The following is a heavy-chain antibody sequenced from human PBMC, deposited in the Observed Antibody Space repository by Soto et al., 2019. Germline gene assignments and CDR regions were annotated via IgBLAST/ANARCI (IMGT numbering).Heavy chain of an antibody. CDR1: GFTFSSYS. CDR2: ISSSSSYI. V-gene: IGHV3-21*01. Sequence: GGSLRLSCAASGFTFSSYSMNWVRQAPGKGLEWVSSISSSSSYIYYADSVKGRFTISRDNAKNSLYLQMNSLRAEDTAVYYCARCGDYPRTLYYFDYWGHGTLVTVSS. J-gene: IGHJ4*01. D-gene: IGHD4-17*01. CDR3: ARCGDYPRTLYYFDY.